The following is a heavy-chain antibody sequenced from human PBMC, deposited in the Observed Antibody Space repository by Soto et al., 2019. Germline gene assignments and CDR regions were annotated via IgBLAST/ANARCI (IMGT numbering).Heavy chain of an antibody. CDR1: GYAFSNYY. CDR3: ARAGGETDYYYGMDV. D-gene: IGHD7-27*01. J-gene: IGHJ6*02. Sequence: QVHLVQSGAEVKKPGASVKVSCKASGYAFSNYYIHWVRQAPGHGLEWMGIINPSDGTTTYTQKFQGRVTMTRDTSTSTVFMDLSSLRSDDTAIYYCARAGGETDYYYGMDVWGQGTTVTVSS. CDR2: INPSDGTT. V-gene: IGHV1-46*01.